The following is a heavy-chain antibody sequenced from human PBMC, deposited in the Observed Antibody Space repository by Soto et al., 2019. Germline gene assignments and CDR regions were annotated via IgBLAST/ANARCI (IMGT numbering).Heavy chain of an antibody. J-gene: IGHJ6*02. D-gene: IGHD3-22*01. Sequence: PGGSLRLSCAASGFTFSSYDMHWVRQATGKGLEWVSAIGTAGDTYYPGSVKGRFTISRENAKNSLYLQMNSLRAGDTAVYYCARGGNYYDSSGYYSYYYGMDVWGQGTTVTVSS. CDR2: IGTAGDT. CDR1: GFTFSSYD. CDR3: ARGGNYYDSSGYYSYYYGMDV. V-gene: IGHV3-13*01.